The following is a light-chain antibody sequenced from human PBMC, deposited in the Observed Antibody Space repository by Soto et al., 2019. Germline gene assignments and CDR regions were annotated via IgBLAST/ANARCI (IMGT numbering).Light chain of an antibody. V-gene: IGKV3-20*01. CDR3: QQYGSSVTWT. CDR1: QSITSSY. Sequence: EVVLTQSPGTVSLSPGVRATLSCRASQSITSSYIAWYQQKPGQAPRLLIYAASSRATGIPDRFSGSGSGTDFPLSISGREPEDFAVDYCQQYGSSVTWTFGQGTKVEIK. CDR2: AAS. J-gene: IGKJ1*01.